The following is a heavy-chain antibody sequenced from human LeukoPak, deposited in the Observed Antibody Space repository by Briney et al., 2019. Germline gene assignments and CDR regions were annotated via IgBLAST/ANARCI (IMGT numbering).Heavy chain of an antibody. CDR3: AKENYDYVWGSYRYDAFDI. V-gene: IGHV3-23*01. Sequence: PGGSLRLSCAASGFTFSSYAMSWVRQAPGKGLEWVSAISGSGGSTYYADSVKGRFTISRDNSKNTLYLQMNSLRAEDTAVYYCAKENYDYVWGSYRYDAFDIWGQGTMVTVSS. CDR1: GFTFSSYA. J-gene: IGHJ3*02. CDR2: ISGSGGST. D-gene: IGHD3-16*02.